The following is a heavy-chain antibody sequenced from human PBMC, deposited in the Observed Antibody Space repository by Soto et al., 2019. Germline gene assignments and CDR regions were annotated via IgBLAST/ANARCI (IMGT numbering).Heavy chain of an antibody. V-gene: IGHV1-2*02. Sequence: ASVKVSCKASGYTFTGYYMHWVRQAPGQGLEWMGWINPNSGDTNYAQKFQGRVTMTRDTSISTAYMELSRLRSDDTAVYYCASNDFWSGYYENYYYYGMDVWGQGTTVTVSS. CDR2: INPNSGDT. CDR1: GYTFTGYY. CDR3: ASNDFWSGYYENYYYYGMDV. J-gene: IGHJ6*02. D-gene: IGHD3-3*01.